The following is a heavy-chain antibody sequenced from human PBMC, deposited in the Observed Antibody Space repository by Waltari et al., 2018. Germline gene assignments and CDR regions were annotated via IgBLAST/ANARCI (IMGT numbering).Heavy chain of an antibody. CDR2: IHYSGST. CDR3: ARHVGEATTFDY. CDR1: GGSISTSSYY. J-gene: IGHJ4*02. Sequence: QLQLQESGPGLVKPSETLSLTCRVSGGSISTSSYYWGWIRQPPGKGLEWIWSIHYSGSTYYNPSLKSRVTISVDTSKNQFSLRLTSVTAADTAVYYCARHVGEATTFDYWGQGTLVTVSS. V-gene: IGHV4-39*01. D-gene: IGHD1-26*01.